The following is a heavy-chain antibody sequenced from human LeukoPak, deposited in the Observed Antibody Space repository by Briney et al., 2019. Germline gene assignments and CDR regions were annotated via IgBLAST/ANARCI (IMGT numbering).Heavy chain of an antibody. CDR1: GFTFSDYY. CDR3: ARDLNDFFDY. V-gene: IGHV3-11*01. J-gene: IGHJ4*02. Sequence: GGSLRLSCAASGFTFSDYYMSWIRQAPGEGLEWLSYISNSGSPIYYVDSVKGRFTISRDNAKNSLYLQMNSLRAEDTAVYYCARDLNDFFDYWGQGTLVTVSS. CDR2: ISNSGSPI.